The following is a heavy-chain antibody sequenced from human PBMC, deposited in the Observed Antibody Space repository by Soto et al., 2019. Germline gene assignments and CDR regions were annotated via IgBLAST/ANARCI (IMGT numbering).Heavy chain of an antibody. V-gene: IGHV4-39*07. Sequence: PSETLSLTCTVSGGSVTSSSYYWGWIRQPPGKGLEWIGSIHYSGYTYYNPSLKSRVTISVDTSKNHFSLKLSSVTAADTAVYYCARGSNYYASGSYWLDYWGQGTLVTVSS. CDR3: ARGSNYYASGSYWLDY. CDR1: GGSVTSSSYY. J-gene: IGHJ4*02. D-gene: IGHD3-10*01. CDR2: IHYSGYT.